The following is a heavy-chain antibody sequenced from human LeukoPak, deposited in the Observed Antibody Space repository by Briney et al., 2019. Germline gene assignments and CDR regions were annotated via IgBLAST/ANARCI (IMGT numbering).Heavy chain of an antibody. Sequence: GGSLRLTCAGSGFTFGGYDMHWFRQPPGKGLEWVAVIAYDGSRAFYADSVKGRFTISRDNSKNTMSVQMDDLRAEGTAVYYCTRYNKHHFAYWGQGTLVTVSS. CDR2: IAYDGSRA. V-gene: IGHV3-33*01. D-gene: IGHD1-14*01. CDR3: TRYNKHHFAY. CDR1: GFTFGGYD. J-gene: IGHJ4*02.